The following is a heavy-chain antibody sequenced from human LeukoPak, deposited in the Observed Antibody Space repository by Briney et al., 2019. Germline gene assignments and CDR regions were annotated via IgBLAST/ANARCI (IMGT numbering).Heavy chain of an antibody. V-gene: IGHV3-30*03. CDR1: GFTFSSYG. CDR2: ISYDGSNK. Sequence: GRSLRLSCAASGFTFSSYGMHWVRQAPGKGLEWVAVISYDGSNKYYADSVKGRFTISRDNAKNSLYLQMNSLRAEDTAVYYCARGGLSSILNGYHAWDYWGQGTLVTVSS. CDR3: ARGGLSSILNGYHAWDY. D-gene: IGHD3-9*01. J-gene: IGHJ4*02.